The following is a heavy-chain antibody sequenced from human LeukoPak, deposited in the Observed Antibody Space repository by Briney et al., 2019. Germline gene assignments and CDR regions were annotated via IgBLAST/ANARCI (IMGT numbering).Heavy chain of an antibody. CDR2: INPNSGGT. Sequence: GASVKVSCKASGYTFTGYYMHWVRQAPGQGLEWMEWINPNSGGTNYAQKFQGRVTMTRDTSISTAYMELSRLRSDDTAVYYCARDRPDFYYYDSSGYYRQAHFDYWGQGTLVTVSS. V-gene: IGHV1-2*02. J-gene: IGHJ4*02. CDR1: GYTFTGYY. CDR3: ARDRPDFYYYDSSGYYRQAHFDY. D-gene: IGHD3-22*01.